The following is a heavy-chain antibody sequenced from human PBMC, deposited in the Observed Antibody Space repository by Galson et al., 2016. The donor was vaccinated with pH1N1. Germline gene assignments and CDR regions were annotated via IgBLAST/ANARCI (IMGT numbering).Heavy chain of an antibody. CDR1: GGTFGSYG. CDR3: AREDYYDTDLSDWYFDL. D-gene: IGHD3-22*01. J-gene: IGHJ2*01. CDR2: IIPIFNTA. Sequence: SVKVSCRASGGTFGSYGINWVRQAPGQGLEWMGGIIPIFNTAKYAQNFQGRVTITADESTTTAYMELSSLRSEDTAVYYCAREDYYDTDLSDWYFDLWGRGTLLTVSS. V-gene: IGHV1-69*13.